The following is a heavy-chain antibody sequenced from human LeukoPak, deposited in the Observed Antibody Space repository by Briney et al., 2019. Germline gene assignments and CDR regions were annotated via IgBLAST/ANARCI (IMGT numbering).Heavy chain of an antibody. CDR1: GYTFTSYG. V-gene: IGHV1-18*01. J-gene: IGHJ6*02. CDR3: ARLGIAAAIGPYYHYGMDV. CDR2: ISGHNGNT. D-gene: IGHD6-13*01. Sequence: ASVKVSCKASGYTFTSYGISWVRQAPGQGLEWMGWISGHNGNTNYGQRLQGRVTMTTDTSTSTAYMELRSLRSDDTAVYYCARLGIAAAIGPYYHYGMDVWGQGTTVTVSS.